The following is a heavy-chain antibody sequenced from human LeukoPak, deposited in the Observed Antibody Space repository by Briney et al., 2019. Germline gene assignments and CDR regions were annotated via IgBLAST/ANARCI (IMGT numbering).Heavy chain of an antibody. D-gene: IGHD5-12*01. CDR1: GYTLTSYD. CDR2: MNPNSGNT. Sequence: ASVKVSCKASGYTLTSYDINWVRQATGQGLEWMGWMNPNSGNTGYAQKFQGRVTMTRNTSISTAYMELSSLRSEDTAVYYCARVGYSGYDYDGDPDFDYWGQGTLVTVSS. CDR3: ARVGYSGYDYDGDPDFDY. J-gene: IGHJ4*02. V-gene: IGHV1-8*01.